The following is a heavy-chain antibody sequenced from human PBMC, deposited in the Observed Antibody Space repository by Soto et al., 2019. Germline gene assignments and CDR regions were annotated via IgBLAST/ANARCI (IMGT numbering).Heavy chain of an antibody. J-gene: IGHJ4*02. Sequence: QVQLVQSGAEVKKPGSSVKVSCKASGGTFSSYAISWVRQAPGQGLEWMGGIIPIFGTANYAQKFQGRVTMTRDTSISTAYMELSRLRSDDTAVYYCAREGIAAAGTRSLDYWGQGTLVTVSS. CDR2: IIPIFGTA. CDR3: AREGIAAAGTRSLDY. V-gene: IGHV1-69*06. D-gene: IGHD6-13*01. CDR1: GGTFSSYA.